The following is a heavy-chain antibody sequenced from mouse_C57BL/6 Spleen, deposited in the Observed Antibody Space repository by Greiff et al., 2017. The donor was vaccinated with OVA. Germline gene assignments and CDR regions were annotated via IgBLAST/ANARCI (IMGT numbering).Heavy chain of an antibody. CDR2: ISSGSSTI. J-gene: IGHJ4*01. V-gene: IGHV5-17*01. CDR3: ARREGNAMDY. Sequence: EVKLVESGGGLVKPGGSLKLSCAASGFTFSDYGMHWVRQAPEKGLEWVAYISSGSSTIYYADTVKGRFTISRDNAKNTLFLQMTSLRSEDTAMYYCARREGNAMDYWGQGTSVTVS. CDR1: GFTFSDYG.